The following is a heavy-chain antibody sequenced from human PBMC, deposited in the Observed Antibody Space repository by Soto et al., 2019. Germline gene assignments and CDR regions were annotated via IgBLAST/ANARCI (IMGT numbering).Heavy chain of an antibody. Sequence: QVQLQESGPGLVKPSETLSLTCTVSGGSISSYYWSWIRQPPGKGLEWIGYIYYSGSTNYNPSLKSRDTISADTSKNQFSLKLSSVTAAYTAVYYCASGYCSSTSCYEFDYWGQGNLVTVSS. V-gene: IGHV4-59*08. CDR3: ASGYCSSTSCYEFDY. D-gene: IGHD2-2*01. CDR1: GGSISSYY. J-gene: IGHJ4*02. CDR2: IYYSGST.